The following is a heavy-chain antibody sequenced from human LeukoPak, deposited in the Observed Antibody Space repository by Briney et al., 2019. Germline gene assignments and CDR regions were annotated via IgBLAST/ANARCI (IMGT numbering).Heavy chain of an antibody. V-gene: IGHV4-39*07. CDR3: ARGVYNWNIDVFDF. J-gene: IGHJ3*01. CDR2: TYYSGST. D-gene: IGHD1/OR15-1a*01. Sequence: SETLSLTCTVSGGSISSSSYYWGWIRQPPGKGLEWIGSTYYSGSTYYNPSLKSRVTISVDTSKNQFFLKLNSVTAADTAVYYCARGVYNWNIDVFDFWGQGTMVTVSS. CDR1: GGSISSSSYY.